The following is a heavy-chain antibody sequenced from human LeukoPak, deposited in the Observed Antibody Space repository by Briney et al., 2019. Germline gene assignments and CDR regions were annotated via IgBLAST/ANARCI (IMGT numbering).Heavy chain of an antibody. CDR3: TRAQEYYYDSSGYQEV. J-gene: IGHJ4*02. D-gene: IGHD3-22*01. Sequence: PSETLSLTCDVSGGSRINAGWWSWVRQPPGKGLEWIGEIFHSGNTKYNPSLESRVTISVDTSKNQFSLKLSSVTAADTAVYYCTRAQEYYYDSSGYQEVWGQGTLVTVSS. V-gene: IGHV4-4*02. CDR1: GGSRINAGW. CDR2: IFHSGNT.